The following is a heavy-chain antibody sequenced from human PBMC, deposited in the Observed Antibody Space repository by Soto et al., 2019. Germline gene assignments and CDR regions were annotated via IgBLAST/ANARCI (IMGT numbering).Heavy chain of an antibody. V-gene: IGHV1-18*01. CDR3: ARALYYYDNSGLAY. D-gene: IGHD3-22*01. CDR1: GYTFTSYG. J-gene: IGHJ4*02. CDR2: INIYSGDA. Sequence: QVRLEQSGPEVKKTGASVKVSCKASGYTFTSYGISWVRQAPGQGLECMGWINIYSGDANYAQSFQDRVTMTRDTSTNTVYMEMRTLRSDATAVYYCARALYYYDNSGLAYWGQGTLVTVSS.